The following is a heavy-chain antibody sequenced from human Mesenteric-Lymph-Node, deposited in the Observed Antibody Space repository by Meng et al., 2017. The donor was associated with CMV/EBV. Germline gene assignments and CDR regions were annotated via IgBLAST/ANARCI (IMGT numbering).Heavy chain of an antibody. J-gene: IGHJ4*02. CDR3: VRDSGVQFSYFDY. V-gene: IGHV3-20*04. Sequence: GESLKISCAASGFTFSSYSMNWVRQAPGKGLEWVSGINWNGGSTGYGDSVKGRFTISRDNAKNSLYLQMNNLRAEDTALYYCVRDSGVQFSYFDYWGQGTLVTVSS. CDR2: INWNGGST. D-gene: IGHD4-11*01. CDR1: GFTFSSYS.